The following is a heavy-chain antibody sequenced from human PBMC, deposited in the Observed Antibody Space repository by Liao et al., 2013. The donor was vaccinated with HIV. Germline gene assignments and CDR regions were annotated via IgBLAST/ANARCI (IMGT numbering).Heavy chain of an antibody. CDR1: GETFSGYY. CDR3: AREGVYYTSGRVVPLDY. J-gene: IGHJ4*02. CDR2: IDQSGST. V-gene: IGHV4-34*01. D-gene: IGHD3-10*01. Sequence: QAQVQQWGAGLLKPSETLSLTCVVYGETFSGYYWSWIRQPPGKGLEWIGEIDQSGSTKYNVSLKSRVTISLDTSKSQFSLRLTSVTAADTAVYYCAREGVYYTSGRVVPLDYWGQGTLVTVSS.